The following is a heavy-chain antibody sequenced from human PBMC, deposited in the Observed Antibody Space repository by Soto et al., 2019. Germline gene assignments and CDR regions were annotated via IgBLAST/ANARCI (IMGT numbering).Heavy chain of an antibody. CDR2: LYDVDGS. Sequence: DVQLVASGGGLIQPGESLRLSCAAFGLTISGKKYVAWVRQAPGKGLEWVSALYDVDGSFYADSVKGRFTTSSDSSKTTVYLQMNDLRPDDTGVYYCATWHEREHAYDVWGQGTTVTVSS. D-gene: IGHD1-1*01. CDR3: ATWHEREHAYDV. J-gene: IGHJ3*01. CDR1: GLTISGKKY. V-gene: IGHV3-53*01.